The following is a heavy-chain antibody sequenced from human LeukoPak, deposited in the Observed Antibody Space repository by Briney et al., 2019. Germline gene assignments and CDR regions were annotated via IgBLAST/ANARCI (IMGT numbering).Heavy chain of an antibody. CDR1: GYTFTGYY. D-gene: IGHD6-13*01. CDR3: ARGLGIAAAGHDY. V-gene: IGHV1-8*02. J-gene: IGHJ4*02. CDR2: MNPNSGNT. Sequence: GASVKVSCKASGYTFTGYYMHWVRQAPGQGLEWMGWMNPNSGNTGYAQKFQGRVTMTRNTSISTAYMELSSLRSEDTAVYYCARGLGIAAAGHDYWGQGTLVTVSS.